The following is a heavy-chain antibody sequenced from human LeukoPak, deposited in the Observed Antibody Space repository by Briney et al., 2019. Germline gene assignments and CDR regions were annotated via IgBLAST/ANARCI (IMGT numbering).Heavy chain of an antibody. CDR2: ISGSGGST. V-gene: IGHV3-23*01. D-gene: IGHD5-18*01. J-gene: IGHJ4*02. Sequence: GGSLRPSCAASGFTFSNNAMNWVRQAPGKGLEWVSVISGSGGSTHYADSVKGRFTISRDNSKNTLYLQMNSLRAEDTAVYYCAKDYSGYSYGTYFDYWGQGTLVTVSS. CDR3: AKDYSGYSYGTYFDY. CDR1: GFTFSNNA.